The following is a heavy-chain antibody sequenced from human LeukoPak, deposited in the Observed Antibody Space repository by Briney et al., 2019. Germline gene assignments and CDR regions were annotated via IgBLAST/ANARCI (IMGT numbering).Heavy chain of an antibody. CDR1: GFSFSSYE. Sequence: GGTLRLSCTASGFSFSSYEMDWVRQAPGKGLEWVSYISSSGGTIFYADSVKGRFTISRDNAKNSMYLQMSSLRAEDTAVYYCARELTSDSSGYDAFHIWGQGTPVTVSS. J-gene: IGHJ3*02. CDR2: ISSSGGTI. D-gene: IGHD3-22*01. V-gene: IGHV3-48*03. CDR3: ARELTSDSSGYDAFHI.